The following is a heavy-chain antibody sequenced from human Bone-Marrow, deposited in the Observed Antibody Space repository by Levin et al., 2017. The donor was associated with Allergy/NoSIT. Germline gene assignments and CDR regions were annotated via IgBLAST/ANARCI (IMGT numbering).Heavy chain of an antibody. CDR3: ARVPGVATKYYFDY. CDR2: INPNSGGT. CDR1: GYTFTGYY. D-gene: IGHD5-12*01. J-gene: IGHJ4*02. Sequence: EASVKVSCKASGYTFTGYYMHWVRQAPGQGLEWMGWINPNSGGTNYAQKFQGRVTMTRDTSISTAYMELSRLRSDDTAVYYCARVPGVATKYYFDYWGQGTLVTVSS. V-gene: IGHV1-2*02.